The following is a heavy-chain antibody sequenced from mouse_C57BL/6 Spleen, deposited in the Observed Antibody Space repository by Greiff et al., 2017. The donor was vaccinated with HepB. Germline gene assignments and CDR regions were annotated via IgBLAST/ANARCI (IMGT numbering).Heavy chain of an antibody. CDR2: ISSGGSYT. CDR3: ARHANLSPFAY. J-gene: IGHJ3*01. Sequence: EVQGVESGGDLVKPGGSLKLSCAASGFTFSSYGMSWVRQTPDKRLEWVATISSGGSYTYYPDSVKGRFTISRDNAKNTLYLQMSSLKSEDTAMYYCARHANLSPFAYWGQGTLVTVSA. V-gene: IGHV5-6*01. CDR1: GFTFSSYG. D-gene: IGHD1-1*01.